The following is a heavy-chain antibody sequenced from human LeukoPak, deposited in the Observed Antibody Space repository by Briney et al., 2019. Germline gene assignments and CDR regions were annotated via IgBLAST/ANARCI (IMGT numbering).Heavy chain of an antibody. D-gene: IGHD4-23*01. J-gene: IGHJ3*02. CDR2: MNPNSGNT. Sequence: GASVKVSCKASGYTFTGYYMHWVRQAPGQGLEWMGWMNPNSGNTGYAQKFQGRVTITRNTSISTAYMELSSLRSEDTAVYYCARPNLRVNAFDIWGQGTMVTVSS. CDR3: ARPNLRVNAFDI. CDR1: GYTFTGYY. V-gene: IGHV1-8*03.